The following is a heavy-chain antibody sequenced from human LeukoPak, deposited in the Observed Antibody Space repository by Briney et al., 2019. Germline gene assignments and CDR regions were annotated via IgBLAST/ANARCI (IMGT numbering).Heavy chain of an antibody. CDR2: TNRDDSDT. V-gene: IGHV3-74*01. CDR1: GFTFSGYW. D-gene: IGHD6-13*01. CDR3: VRDRCSSCHYFDC. Sequence: GGSLRLSCAASGFTFSGYWMHWVRQAPGKGLVWVSRTNRDDSDTSYADSVKGRFTISRDTSKDTLYLQMNSLRAEDTAMYYCVRDRCSSCHYFDCWGQGTLVTVSS. J-gene: IGHJ4*02.